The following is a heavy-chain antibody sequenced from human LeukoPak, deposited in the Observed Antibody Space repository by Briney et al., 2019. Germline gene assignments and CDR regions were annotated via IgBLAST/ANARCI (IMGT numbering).Heavy chain of an antibody. CDR1: GVSISRYY. CDR2: IFYTGST. J-gene: IGHJ3*02. Sequence: SETLSLTCTVSGVSISRYYWSGIREPPGKGLEWIGYIFYTGSTNYNPSLNSRITISVLTSKNRFSLKLSSVTAADTAVYYCATLTGGDDAFDIWGQGTMVTVSS. V-gene: IGHV4-59*01. CDR3: ATLTGGDDAFDI. D-gene: IGHD4-23*01.